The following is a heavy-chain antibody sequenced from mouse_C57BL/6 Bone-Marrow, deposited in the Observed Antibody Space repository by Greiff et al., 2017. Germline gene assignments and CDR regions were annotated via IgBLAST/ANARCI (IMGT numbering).Heavy chain of an antibody. CDR2: IDPENGDT. CDR3: TTRGYYYGSSYAGFAY. D-gene: IGHD1-1*01. Sequence: VQLQQPGAELVRPGTSVKLSCKASGYTFTSYWMHWVKQRPEQGLEWIGWIDPENGDTEYASKFQGKATITADTSSNTAYLQLSSLTSEDTAVYYCTTRGYYYGSSYAGFAYWGQGTLVTVSA. V-gene: IGHV14-4*01. CDR1: GYTFTSYW. J-gene: IGHJ3*01.